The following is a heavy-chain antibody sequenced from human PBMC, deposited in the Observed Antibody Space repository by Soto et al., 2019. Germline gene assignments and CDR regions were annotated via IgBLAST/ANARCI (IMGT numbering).Heavy chain of an antibody. J-gene: IGHJ4*02. Sequence: SETLSLTCTVSGGSISSYYWSWIRQPPGKGLEWIGYIYYSGSTNYNPSLKSRVTISVDTSKNQFSLKLSSVTAADTAVYYCARSRLLRYFDYFGQGTLVTVSS. CDR1: GGSISSYY. V-gene: IGHV4-59*01. CDR3: ARSRLLRYFDY. CDR2: IYYSGST. D-gene: IGHD3-9*01.